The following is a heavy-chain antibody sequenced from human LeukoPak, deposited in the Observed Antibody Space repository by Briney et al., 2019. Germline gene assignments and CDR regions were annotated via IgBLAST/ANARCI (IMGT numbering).Heavy chain of an antibody. J-gene: IGHJ4*02. D-gene: IGHD3-9*01. CDR1: GYTFTGYY. CDR2: INPNSGDT. Sequence: ASVKVSCKASGYTFTGYYMHWVRQAPGQGLQWMGWINPNSGDTNYAQKFQGRVTMTRDTSISTAHMELSRLSSDDTAVYYCARGTNYDILTAQYFDYWGQGTLVTVSS. CDR3: ARGTNYDILTAQYFDY. V-gene: IGHV1-2*02.